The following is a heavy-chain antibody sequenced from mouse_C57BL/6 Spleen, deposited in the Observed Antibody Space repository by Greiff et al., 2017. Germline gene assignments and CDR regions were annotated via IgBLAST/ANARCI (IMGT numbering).Heavy chain of an antibody. J-gene: IGHJ2*01. CDR1: GFNIKDAY. V-gene: IGHV14-4*01. CDR3: TTFTRDY. Sequence: EVQLQQSGAELVRPGASVKLSCTASGFNIKDAYMHWVKQRPEQGLEWIGWIDPENGDTEYASKFQGKATITADTSSNTAYLQLSSLTSEDTAVYYCTTFTRDYWGQGTTLTVSS. CDR2: IDPENGDT.